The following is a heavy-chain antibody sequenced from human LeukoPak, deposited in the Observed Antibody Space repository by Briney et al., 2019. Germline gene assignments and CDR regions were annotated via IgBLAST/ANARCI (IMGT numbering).Heavy chain of an antibody. Sequence: SETLSLTCTVSGRSISSGGYYWSWIRQHPGKGLEWFGYIYYSGSTYYNPSLKSRVTISVDTSKNQFSLKLSSVTAADTAVYYCARGAAPAQTDYGDYFDYWGQGTLVTVSS. CDR1: GRSISSGGYY. CDR3: ARGAAPAQTDYGDYFDY. J-gene: IGHJ4*02. V-gene: IGHV4-31*03. CDR2: IYYSGST. D-gene: IGHD4-17*01.